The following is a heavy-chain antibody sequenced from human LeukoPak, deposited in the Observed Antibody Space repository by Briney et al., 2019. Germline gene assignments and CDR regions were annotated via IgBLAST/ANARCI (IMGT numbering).Heavy chain of an antibody. Sequence: GGSLRLSCAASGFTVSSNYMSWVRQAPGKGLEWVSVIYSGGSTYYADSVKGRFTISRHNSKNTLYLQMNSLRAEDTAVYYCARVINDRASGSYYFDYWGQGTLVTVSS. CDR3: ARVINDRASGSYYFDY. V-gene: IGHV3-53*04. D-gene: IGHD3-10*01. CDR2: IYSGGST. J-gene: IGHJ4*02. CDR1: GFTVSSNY.